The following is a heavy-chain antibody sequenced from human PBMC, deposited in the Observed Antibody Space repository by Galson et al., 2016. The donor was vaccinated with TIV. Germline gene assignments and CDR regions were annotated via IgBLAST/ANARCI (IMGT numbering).Heavy chain of an antibody. V-gene: IGHV4-31*03. J-gene: IGHJ1*01. D-gene: IGHD1-26*01. CDR1: GGSISNGGYY. CDR3: ARWADSGSYYEYFQH. CDR2: IYYSGST. Sequence: TLSLTCNVSGGSISNGGYYWSWIRQHPGKGLEWIGNIYYSGSTEYNPSLKSRVAISVDTSTNQFSLRLSSVTAADTAMYYCARWADSGSYYEYFQHWGQGTLVTVSS.